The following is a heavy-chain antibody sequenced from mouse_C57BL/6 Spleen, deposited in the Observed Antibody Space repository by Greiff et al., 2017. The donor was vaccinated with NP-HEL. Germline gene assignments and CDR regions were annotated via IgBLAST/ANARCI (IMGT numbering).Heavy chain of an antibody. CDR1: GYTFTSYW. CDR2: IHPNSGST. V-gene: IGHV1-64*01. CDR3: ARRAYYSHYDFDD. Sequence: QVQLQQPGAELVKPGASVKLSCKASGYTFTSYWMHWVKQRPGQGLEWIGMIHPNSGSTNYNEKFKSKATLTVDKSSSTAYMQLSSLTSEDSAVYDCARRAYYSHYDFDDWGQGTTVTVSS. J-gene: IGHJ2*01. D-gene: IGHD2-5*01.